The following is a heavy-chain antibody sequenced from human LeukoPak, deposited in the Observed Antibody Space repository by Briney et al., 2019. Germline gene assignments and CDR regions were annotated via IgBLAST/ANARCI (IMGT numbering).Heavy chain of an antibody. J-gene: IGHJ1*01. D-gene: IGHD3-22*01. CDR2: IYYSGST. CDR1: GGSISSGGYY. V-gene: IGHV4-31*03. Sequence: SETLSLTCTVSGGSISSGGYYWSWIRQHPGTGLEWIGYIYYSGSTYYNPSLKSRVTMSVDTSKNQFSLKLSSVTAADTAVYYCAGHDSSGTYFQHWGQGTLVTVSS. CDR3: AGHDSSGTYFQH.